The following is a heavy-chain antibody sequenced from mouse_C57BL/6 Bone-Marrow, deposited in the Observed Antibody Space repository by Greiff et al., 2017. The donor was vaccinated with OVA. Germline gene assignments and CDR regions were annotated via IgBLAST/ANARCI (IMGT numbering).Heavy chain of an antibody. Sequence: VQLQESGPGLVQPSQSLSITCTVSGFSLTSYGVHWVRQSPGKGLEWLGVIWSGGSTDYNAAFISRLSISKDNSKSRVFFKMNSLQADDTAIYYSASGKGEFAYWGQGTLVTVSA. J-gene: IGHJ3*01. V-gene: IGHV2-2*01. CDR3: ASGKGEFAY. CDR2: IWSGGST. CDR1: GFSLTSYG. D-gene: IGHD2-1*01.